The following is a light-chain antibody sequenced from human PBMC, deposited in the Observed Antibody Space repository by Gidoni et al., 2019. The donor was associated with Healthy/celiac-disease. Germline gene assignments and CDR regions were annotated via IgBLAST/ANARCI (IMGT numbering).Light chain of an antibody. CDR3: QHYSEWPPWT. CDR2: DSS. Sequence: EMVMTQSPATLSVSPGESVTLSCRASQRVATHLAWYRQKPCQAPRLVICDSSTRAAGIHARFSGSGSGTEFTLPISGLQSEDSAIYYCQHYSEWPPWTFGRGTMVEIK. CDR1: QRVATH. J-gene: IGKJ1*01. V-gene: IGKV3-15*01.